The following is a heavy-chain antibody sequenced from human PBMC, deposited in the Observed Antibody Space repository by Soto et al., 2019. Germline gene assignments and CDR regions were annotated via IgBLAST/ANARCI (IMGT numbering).Heavy chain of an antibody. CDR3: VRSFQGLV. CDR2: IYYTGRT. Sequence: QVQLQESGPGLVKPSETLSLTCTVSGGSISGYYWSWIRQPPGKGLEWIGYIYYTGRTNYNPSLETRVTISLDTSKNQFSLRLNSVTAADTAVYYCVRSFQGLVWGQGTLVTVSS. CDR1: GGSISGYY. V-gene: IGHV4-59*01. J-gene: IGHJ4*02. D-gene: IGHD4-17*01.